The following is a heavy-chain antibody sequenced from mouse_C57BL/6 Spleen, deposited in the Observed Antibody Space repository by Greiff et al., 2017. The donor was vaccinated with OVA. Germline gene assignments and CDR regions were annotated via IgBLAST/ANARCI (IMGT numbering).Heavy chain of an antibody. V-gene: IGHV1-26*01. D-gene: IGHD1-1*01. CDR2: INPNNGGT. Sequence: EVQLQQSGPELVKPGASVKISCKASGYTFTDYYMNWVKQSHGKSLEWIGDINPNNGGTSYNQKFKGTATLTVDKSSSTAYMELRSLTSEDSADYYCARRYYYGRSLDYWGQGTTLTVSS. CDR3: ARRYYYGRSLDY. CDR1: GYTFTDYY. J-gene: IGHJ2*01.